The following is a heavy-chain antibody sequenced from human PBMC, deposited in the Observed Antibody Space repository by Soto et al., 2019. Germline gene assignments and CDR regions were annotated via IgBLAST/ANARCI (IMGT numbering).Heavy chain of an antibody. CDR3: ARERSGSSDY. D-gene: IGHD1-26*01. V-gene: IGHV1-8*01. J-gene: IGHJ4*02. CDR2: MNPNSGNT. Sequence: QVQLVQYGAEVKKPGASVKVSCDASGYTYSSYDINWVRQATGQGLEWMVWMNPNSGNTGYAQKFQGRVTMTRNTSISTACMELSSLRSEDTAVYYCARERSGSSDYWGQGTLVTVSS. CDR1: GYTYSSYD.